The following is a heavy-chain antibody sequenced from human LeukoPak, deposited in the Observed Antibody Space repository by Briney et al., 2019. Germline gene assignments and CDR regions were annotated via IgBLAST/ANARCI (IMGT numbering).Heavy chain of an antibody. J-gene: IGHJ4*02. D-gene: IGHD5-18*01. V-gene: IGHV3-15*01. Sequence: AGGSLRLSCAASGFTFSNAWMSWVRQAAGKGLEWVGRIKSKTDGGTTDYAAPVKGRFTISRDDSKNTLYLRMNSLKTEDTAVYYCTTDGGYSYGPFDYWGQGTLVTVSS. CDR3: TTDGGYSYGPFDY. CDR1: GFTFSNAW. CDR2: IKSKTDGGTT.